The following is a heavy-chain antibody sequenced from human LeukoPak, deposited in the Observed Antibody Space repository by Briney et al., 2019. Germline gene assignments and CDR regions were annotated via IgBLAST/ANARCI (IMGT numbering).Heavy chain of an antibody. Sequence: SETLSLTCTVSGGSISSYHWSWIRQPPGKGLEWIGYIYYSGSTNYNPSLKSRVTMSVDTSKNQFSLKLSSVTAADTAVYYCAREYCSSTSCYWVNWFDPWGQGILVTVSS. V-gene: IGHV4-59*12. D-gene: IGHD2-2*01. CDR2: IYYSGST. J-gene: IGHJ5*02. CDR1: GGSISSYH. CDR3: AREYCSSTSCYWVNWFDP.